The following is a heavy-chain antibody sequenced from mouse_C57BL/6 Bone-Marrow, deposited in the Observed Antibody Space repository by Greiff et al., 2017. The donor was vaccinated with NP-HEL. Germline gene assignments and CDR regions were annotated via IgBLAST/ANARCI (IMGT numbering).Heavy chain of an antibody. Sequence: EVQVVESEGGLVQPGSSMKLSCTASGFTFSDYYMAWVRQVPEKGLEWVANINYDGSSTYYLDSLKSRFIISRDNAKNILYLQMSSLKSEDTATYYCARDRGYGFDYWGQGTTLTVSS. V-gene: IGHV5-16*01. J-gene: IGHJ2*01. D-gene: IGHD1-1*02. CDR1: GFTFSDYY. CDR2: INYDGSST. CDR3: ARDRGYGFDY.